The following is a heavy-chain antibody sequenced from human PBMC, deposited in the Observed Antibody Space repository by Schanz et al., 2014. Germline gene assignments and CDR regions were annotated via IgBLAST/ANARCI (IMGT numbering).Heavy chain of an antibody. CDR2: INPSGGGT. J-gene: IGHJ4*02. V-gene: IGHV1-46*01. CDR3: ASSGAGYSSSWDFDY. CDR1: GYTFVSYS. Sequence: QVQLVQSGAEVKKPGASVKVSCKASGYTFVSYSMHWVRQAPGQGLEWMGIINPSGGGTSYALRFQDRGTVTRDTSRSTVYMELSSLRSEDTAVYYCASSGAGYSSSWDFDYWGQGTLVNVSS. D-gene: IGHD6-13*01.